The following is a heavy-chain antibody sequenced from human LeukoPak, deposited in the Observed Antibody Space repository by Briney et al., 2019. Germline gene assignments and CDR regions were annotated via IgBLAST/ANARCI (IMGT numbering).Heavy chain of an antibody. J-gene: IGHJ4*02. V-gene: IGHV5-51*01. CDR3: ARLGGGEGYCSSTSCYKTLDY. CDR2: IYPGDSDT. Sequence: GESLKISCKGSGYSFTSYWIGWVRQMPGKGLEWVGIIYPGDSDTRYSPSFQGQVTISADKSISTAYLQWSSLMASDTAMYYCARLGGGEGYCSSTSCYKTLDYWGQGTLVTVSS. CDR1: GYSFTSYW. D-gene: IGHD2-2*02.